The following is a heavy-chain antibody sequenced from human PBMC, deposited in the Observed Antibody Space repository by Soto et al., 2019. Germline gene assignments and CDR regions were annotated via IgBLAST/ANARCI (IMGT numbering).Heavy chain of an antibody. D-gene: IGHD1-1*01. J-gene: IGHJ6*02. Sequence: HPGGPLRLPCSASGFTFSSNAMHWVRQAPEKGLEYVSGISSNGRTTYYADSVKGRFTISRDSPENTLYLQVDSLRAEDTAAYYCVRSSRRDTTASRGMDVWGQGTTVTVSS. CDR1: GFTFSSNA. CDR2: ISSNGRTT. V-gene: IGHV3-64*04. CDR3: VRSSRRDTTASRGMDV.